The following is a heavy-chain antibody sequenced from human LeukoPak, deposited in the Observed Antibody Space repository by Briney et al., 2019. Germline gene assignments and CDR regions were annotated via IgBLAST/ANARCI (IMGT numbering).Heavy chain of an antibody. V-gene: IGHV4-34*01. CDR2: INHSGST. CDR1: GGSFSGYY. Sequence: PSETLSLTCAVYGGSFSGYYWSWIRQPPGKGLEWIGEINHSGSTNYNPSLKSRVTISVDTSKNQFSLKQSSVTAADTAVYYCARGRSYGQAYFDYWGQGTLVTVSS. D-gene: IGHD5-18*01. CDR3: ARGRSYGQAYFDY. J-gene: IGHJ4*02.